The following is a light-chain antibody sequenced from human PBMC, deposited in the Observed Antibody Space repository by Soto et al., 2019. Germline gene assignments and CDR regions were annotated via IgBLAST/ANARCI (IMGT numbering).Light chain of an antibody. Sequence: IQLTQSPSSLSASVGDRVTITCRVSQGISSYLAWYQQKPGKAPKLLIYAASTLQSGVPSRFSGSGSGTDFTLTISSLQPEDFATYYCQQLNSLFTFGPGTKVDIK. J-gene: IGKJ3*01. V-gene: IGKV1-9*01. CDR3: QQLNSLFT. CDR1: QGISSY. CDR2: AAS.